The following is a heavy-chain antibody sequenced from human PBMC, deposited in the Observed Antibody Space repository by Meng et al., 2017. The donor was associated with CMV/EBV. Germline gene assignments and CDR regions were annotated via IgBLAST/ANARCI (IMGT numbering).Heavy chain of an antibody. CDR1: GFSFSSYA. CDR2: ISVSGPNR. Sequence: SGFSFSSYAMSWVRQVQGKGLEWVSVISVSGPNRQYADAVKGRFTISRDNSKNTLYLDMNSLRDDDTAVYYCAKGKTVAGSERYFQHWGQGTLVTVSS. J-gene: IGHJ1*01. V-gene: IGHV3-23*01. D-gene: IGHD6-19*01. CDR3: AKGKTVAGSERYFQH.